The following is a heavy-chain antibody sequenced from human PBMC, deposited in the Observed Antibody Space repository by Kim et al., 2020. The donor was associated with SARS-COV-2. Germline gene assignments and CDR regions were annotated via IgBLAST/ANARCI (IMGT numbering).Heavy chain of an antibody. V-gene: IGHV4-39*07. CDR2: IYYSGST. CDR1: GGSISSSSYY. J-gene: IGHJ6*02. D-gene: IGHD3-10*01. Sequence: SETLSLTCTVSGGSISSSSYYWGWSRQPPGKGLEWIGSIYYSGSTYYNPALKSRVTISVDTSKNQFSLKLSSVTAADTAVYYCARVGFGIAFRPSYYYGMAVWGQGTTVTVSS. CDR3: ARVGFGIAFRPSYYYGMAV.